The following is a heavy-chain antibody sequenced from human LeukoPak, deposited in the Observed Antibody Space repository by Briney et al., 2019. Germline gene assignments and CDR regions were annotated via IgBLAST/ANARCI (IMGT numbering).Heavy chain of an antibody. Sequence: SGTLSLTCTVSGGSISSYYWSWIRQPPGKGLEWIGYIYYSGSTNYNPSLKSRVTISVDTSKNQFSLKLSSVTAADTAVYYCASYLIVGATYYFDYWGQGTLVTVSS. D-gene: IGHD1-26*01. CDR1: GGSISSYY. CDR3: ASYLIVGATYYFDY. CDR2: IYYSGST. J-gene: IGHJ4*02. V-gene: IGHV4-59*01.